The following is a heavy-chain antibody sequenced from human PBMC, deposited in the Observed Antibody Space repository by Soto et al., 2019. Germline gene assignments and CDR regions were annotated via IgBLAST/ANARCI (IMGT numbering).Heavy chain of an antibody. CDR3: ARAAHSVVVTAPYPYYSMDV. V-gene: IGHV5-10-1*01. Sequence: GESLKISCKGSGYSFTSYWISWVRQMPGKGLEWMGRIDPSDSYTNYSPSFQGHVTISADKSISTAYLQWSSLKASDTAMYYCARAAHSVVVTAPYPYYSMDVWGQGTTVTVSS. CDR1: GYSFTSYW. J-gene: IGHJ6*02. D-gene: IGHD2-21*02. CDR2: IDPSDSYT.